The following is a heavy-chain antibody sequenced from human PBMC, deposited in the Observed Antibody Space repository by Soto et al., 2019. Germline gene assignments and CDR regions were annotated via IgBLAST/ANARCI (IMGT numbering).Heavy chain of an antibody. V-gene: IGHV3-30-3*01. CDR1: GFTFSSYA. CDR3: ARDRTWIQPGDAFDI. D-gene: IGHD5-18*01. CDR2: ISYDGSNK. J-gene: IGHJ3*02. Sequence: QVQLVESGGGVVQPGRSLRLSCAASGFTFSSYAMHWVRQAPGKGLEWVAVISYDGSNKYYADSVKGRFTISRDNSKNTLYLQMNSLRAEDTAVYYCARDRTWIQPGDAFDIWCQGTMVTVSS.